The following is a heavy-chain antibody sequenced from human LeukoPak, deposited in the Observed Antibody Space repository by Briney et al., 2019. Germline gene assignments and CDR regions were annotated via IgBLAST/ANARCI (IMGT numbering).Heavy chain of an antibody. J-gene: IGHJ4*02. CDR3: ARVLPSSSYPFDY. CDR1: GYTLTELS. Sequence: GASVKVSCKVSGYTLTELSMHWVRQAPGQGLEWMGWINPNSGGTNYAQKFQGRVTMTRDTSISTAYMELSRLRSDDTAVYYCARVLPSSSYPFDYWGQGTLVTVSS. D-gene: IGHD6-6*01. V-gene: IGHV1-2*02. CDR2: INPNSGGT.